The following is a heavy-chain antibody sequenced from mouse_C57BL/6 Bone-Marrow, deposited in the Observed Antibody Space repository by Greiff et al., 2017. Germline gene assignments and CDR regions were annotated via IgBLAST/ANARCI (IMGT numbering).Heavy chain of an antibody. V-gene: IGHV14-4*01. CDR3: TTDGNYVEYYFDY. CDR1: GFNIKDAY. CDR2: IDPENGDT. Sequence: VHVKQSGAELVRPGASVKLSCTASGFNIKDAYMHWVKQRPEQGLEWIGWIDPENGDTEYASKSQGKATITADTSSNTAYLQLSSLTSEDTAVYYCTTDGNYVEYYFDYWGQGTTLTVSS. D-gene: IGHD2-1*01. J-gene: IGHJ2*01.